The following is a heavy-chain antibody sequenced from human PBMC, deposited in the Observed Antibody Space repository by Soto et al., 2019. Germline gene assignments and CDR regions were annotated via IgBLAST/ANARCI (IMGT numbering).Heavy chain of an antibody. Sequence: QVQLVQSGAEVKKPGSSVTVSCKASGGTFSSYTISWVRQAPGQGLEWMGGIIPIFGTANYAQKFHGRVTITADESTSTAYMELSSLRSEGTAVYYCARGNHRWLQLWYFDLWGRGTLVTVSS. CDR3: ARGNHRWLQLWYFDL. CDR2: IIPIFGTA. CDR1: GGTFSSYT. J-gene: IGHJ2*01. V-gene: IGHV1-69*12. D-gene: IGHD5-12*01.